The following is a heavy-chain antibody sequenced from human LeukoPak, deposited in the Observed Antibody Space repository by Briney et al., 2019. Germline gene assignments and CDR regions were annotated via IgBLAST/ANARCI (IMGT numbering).Heavy chain of an antibody. CDR1: GGSISSRSYY. V-gene: IGHV4-39*07. J-gene: IGHJ6*03. D-gene: IGHD6-19*01. Sequence: ASETLSLTCTVSGGSISSRSYYWGWIRQPPGKGLEWIGSIYYSGSTYYNPSLKSRVTISVDTSKNQFSLKLSSVTAADTALYYCARGCSSFPFYYYYYMDVWGKGTTVTVSS. CDR3: ARGCSSFPFYYYYYMDV. CDR2: IYYSGST.